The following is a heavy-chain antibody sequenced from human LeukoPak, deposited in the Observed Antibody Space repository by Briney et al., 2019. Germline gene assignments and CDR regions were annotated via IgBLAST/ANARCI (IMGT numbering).Heavy chain of an antibody. J-gene: IGHJ3*02. CDR2: ISYDGSNK. V-gene: IGHV3-30*18. D-gene: IGHD3-22*01. Sequence: PGGSLRLSCAASGFTFSSYGMHWVRQAPGKGLEWVAVISYDGSNKYYADSVKGRFTISRDNTKNTLYLQMNSLRAEDTAVYYCAKVGVPAYYYDSSEGAFDIWGQGTMVTVSS. CDR1: GFTFSSYG. CDR3: AKVGVPAYYYDSSEGAFDI.